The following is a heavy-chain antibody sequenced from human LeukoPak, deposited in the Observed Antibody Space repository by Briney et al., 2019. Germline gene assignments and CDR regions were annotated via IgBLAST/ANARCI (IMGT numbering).Heavy chain of an antibody. D-gene: IGHD3-22*01. J-gene: IGHJ1*01. CDR2: IYHSGST. Sequence: KSSETLSLTCTVSGYSISSGYYWGWIRQPPGKGLEWIGSIYHSGSTYYNPSLKSRVTISVDTSKNQFSLKLSSVTAADTAVYYCAGVVQSTDSSGFYLPEYFQHWGQGTLVTVSS. V-gene: IGHV4-38-2*02. CDR3: AGVVQSTDSSGFYLPEYFQH. CDR1: GYSISSGYY.